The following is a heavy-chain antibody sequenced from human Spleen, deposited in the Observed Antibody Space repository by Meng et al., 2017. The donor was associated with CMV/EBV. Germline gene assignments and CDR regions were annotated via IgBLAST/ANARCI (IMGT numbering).Heavy chain of an antibody. CDR2: IKQDGGKI. CDR3: TRDLYYSCGGDCYYFDV. D-gene: IGHD2-21*01. J-gene: IGHJ4*02. V-gene: IGHV3-7*01. Sequence: FTSSCDWMSWFRRLPAKEQGWVANIKQDGGKIYYVDSGRGRFTISRDKAKNSLYLQMNRLGAEDTAVYYCTRDLYYSCGGDCYYFDVWGQGTLVTVSS. CDR1: FTSSCDW.